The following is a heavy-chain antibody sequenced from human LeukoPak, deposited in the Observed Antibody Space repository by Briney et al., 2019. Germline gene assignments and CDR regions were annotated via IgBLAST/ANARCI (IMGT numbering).Heavy chain of an antibody. CDR2: FDPEDGET. CDR3: AANYGDYDPVDY. D-gene: IGHD4-17*01. J-gene: IGHJ4*02. V-gene: IGHV1-24*01. CDR1: GYTLTELS. Sequence: ASVKVSCKVSGYTLTELSMHWVRQAPGKGLEWMGGFDPEDGETIYAQKFQGRVTMTEDTSTDTAYMELSSLRSEDTAVSYCAANYGDYDPVDYWGQGTLVTVSS.